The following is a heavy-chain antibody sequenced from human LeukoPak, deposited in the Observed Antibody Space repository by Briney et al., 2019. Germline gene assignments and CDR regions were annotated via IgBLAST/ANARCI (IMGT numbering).Heavy chain of an antibody. D-gene: IGHD6-19*01. Sequence: GGSLRLSCAASGFTFSSYAMSWVRQAPGKGLEWVSAISSSGGSTYYADSVKGRFTISRDNSKNTLYLQMNSLRAEDTAVYYCAKTGYSSGWYKNDCWGQGTLATVSS. CDR3: AKTGYSSGWYKNDC. J-gene: IGHJ4*02. CDR2: ISSSGGST. CDR1: GFTFSSYA. V-gene: IGHV3-23*01.